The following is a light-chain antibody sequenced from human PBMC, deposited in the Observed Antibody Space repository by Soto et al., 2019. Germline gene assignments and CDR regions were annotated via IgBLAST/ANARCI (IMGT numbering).Light chain of an antibody. CDR1: SNDVGGYNY. Sequence: QSALTQPPSASGSPGQSVTISCTGTSNDVGGYNYVSWYQQHPGKAPKLMIYEVSKRPSGVPDRFSGFKSGNTASLTVSGLQAEDEADYYCSSYAGTNNLGVFGGGTKLTVL. CDR2: EVS. V-gene: IGLV2-8*01. J-gene: IGLJ3*02. CDR3: SSYAGTNNLGV.